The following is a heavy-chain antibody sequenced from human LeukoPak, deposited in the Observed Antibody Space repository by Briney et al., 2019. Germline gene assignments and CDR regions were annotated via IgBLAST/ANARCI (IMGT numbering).Heavy chain of an antibody. CDR2: IVVGSGNT. V-gene: IGHV1-58*01. CDR1: GFTFTSSA. Sequence: ASVKVSCKASGFTFTSSAVQWVRQARGQRLEWIGWIVVGSGNTNYAQKFQERVTITRDMSTSLVYMELSSLRSEDTAVYYCAAEAAYYYYSRDAFDVWGQGTMVTVSS. D-gene: IGHD3-22*01. J-gene: IGHJ3*01. CDR3: AAEAAYYYYSRDAFDV.